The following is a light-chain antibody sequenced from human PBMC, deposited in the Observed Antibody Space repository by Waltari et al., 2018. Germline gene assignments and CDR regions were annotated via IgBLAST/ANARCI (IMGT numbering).Light chain of an antibody. CDR3: NSRDSSGNHLV. CDR1: SLRSYY. V-gene: IGLV3-19*01. Sequence: SSELTQDPAVSLALGQTVRITCQGDSLRSYYASWYQQKPGQAPVLVIYRKNYRLSGIPDRFSGSSSGNTASLTITGAQAEDEADYYCNSRDSSGNHLVFGGGTKLTVL. CDR2: RKN. J-gene: IGLJ2*01.